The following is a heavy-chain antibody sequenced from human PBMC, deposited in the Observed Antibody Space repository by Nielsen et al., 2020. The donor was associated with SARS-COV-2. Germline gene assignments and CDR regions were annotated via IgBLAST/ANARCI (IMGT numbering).Heavy chain of an antibody. V-gene: IGHV4-34*01. D-gene: IGHD3-22*01. Sequence: SETLSLTCAVSGGSFTAYYWSWIRQPPGKGLEWIGEINHSGDTNNNPSLRSRVAVSRDTSKNQSSLKLSSVTAADTAVYYCAGGFYDSRGYNLVYWGQGTLVTVSS. CDR3: AGGFYDSRGYNLVY. CDR1: GGSFTAYY. CDR2: INHSGDT. J-gene: IGHJ4*02.